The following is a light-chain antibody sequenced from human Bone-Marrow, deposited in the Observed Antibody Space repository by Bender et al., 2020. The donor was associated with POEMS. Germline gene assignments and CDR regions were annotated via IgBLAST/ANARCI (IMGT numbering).Light chain of an antibody. Sequence: QSVLTQPPSVSGAPGQRVTISCTGSSSNIGTGYDVHWYQQFPGTAPKLLIYGNRNRPSGVPDRFSGSKYVTSASLVISGLQSEDEADYYCAVWHDSLNGWVFGGGTKLTVL. J-gene: IGLJ3*02. CDR2: GNR. V-gene: IGLV1-40*01. CDR3: AVWHDSLNGWV. CDR1: SSNIGTGYD.